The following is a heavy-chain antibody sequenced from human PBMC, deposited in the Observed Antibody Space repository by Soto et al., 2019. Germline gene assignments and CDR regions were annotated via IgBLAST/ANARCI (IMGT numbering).Heavy chain of an antibody. J-gene: IGHJ4*02. CDR3: ARRYYYGSGSYYPPFDY. D-gene: IGHD3-10*01. Sequence: SETLSLTCTVSGGSISSSSYYWGWIRQPPGKGLEWIGSIYYSGSTYYNPSLKSRVTISVDTSKNQFSLKLSSVTAADTAVYYCARRYYYGSGSYYPPFDYWGQGTLVTVSS. CDR1: GGSISSSSYY. CDR2: IYYSGST. V-gene: IGHV4-39*01.